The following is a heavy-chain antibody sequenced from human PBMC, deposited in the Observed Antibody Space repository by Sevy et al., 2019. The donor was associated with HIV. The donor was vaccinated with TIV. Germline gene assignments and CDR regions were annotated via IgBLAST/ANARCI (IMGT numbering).Heavy chain of an antibody. Sequence: GGSLRLSCVGSGFTFRNFGVHWLRQAPGKGLEWLSVVSYEGSSKDYVDSLKGRFIVSRDNSRNTLHLQMNSLRTEDTAVYYWAGGGSGDYYSYGVDVWGQGTTVTVSS. CDR2: VSYEGSSK. CDR3: AGGGSGDYYSYGVDV. V-gene: IGHV3-30*03. D-gene: IGHD3-10*01. J-gene: IGHJ6*02. CDR1: GFTFRNFG.